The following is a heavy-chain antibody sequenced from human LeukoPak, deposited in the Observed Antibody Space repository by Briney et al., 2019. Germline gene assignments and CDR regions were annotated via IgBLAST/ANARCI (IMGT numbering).Heavy chain of an antibody. CDR3: AKDSHYFDWLLL. CDR2: ISGSGGST. Sequence: GGSLRLSCAASGFTFSSYAMSWVRHAPGKGLEWVSAISGSGGSTYYADSVKGRFTISRDNSKNTLYLQMNSLRAEDTAVYYCAKDSHYFDWLLLWGQGTLVTVSS. V-gene: IGHV3-23*01. J-gene: IGHJ4*02. CDR1: GFTFSSYA. D-gene: IGHD3-9*01.